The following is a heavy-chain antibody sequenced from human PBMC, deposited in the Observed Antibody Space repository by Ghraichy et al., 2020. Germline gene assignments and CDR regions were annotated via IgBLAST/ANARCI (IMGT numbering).Heavy chain of an antibody. J-gene: IGHJ4*02. CDR2: IYSSGST. V-gene: IGHV4-39*01. CDR1: GGSISSSSSY. CDR3: ARSQGGFRGVLDY. Sequence: SETLSLTCTVSGGSISSSSSYWGWIRQPPGKGLEWIGSIYSSGSTYYNPSLKSRVTISVDTSKNQFSLKLSSVTAADTAVYYCARSQGGFRGVLDYWGQGILVTASS. D-gene: IGHD3-10*01.